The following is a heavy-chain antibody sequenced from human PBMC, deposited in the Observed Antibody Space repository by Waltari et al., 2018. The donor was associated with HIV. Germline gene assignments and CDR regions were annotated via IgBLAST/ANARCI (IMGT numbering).Heavy chain of an antibody. D-gene: IGHD2-15*01. CDR3: ARVARGLRQGSFDI. J-gene: IGHJ3*02. V-gene: IGHV3-11*05. CDR1: GFTFSDYY. Sequence: QVHLVESGGDLVKPGGSLRLSCVGSGFTFSDYYMTWIRQAPGKGLEGISYIAVSSAYTNYGDSVKGRFTMSRDDAKKSLFLQINSLRPEDTAVYYCARVARGLRQGSFDIWGQGTMVTVSS. CDR2: IAVSSAYT.